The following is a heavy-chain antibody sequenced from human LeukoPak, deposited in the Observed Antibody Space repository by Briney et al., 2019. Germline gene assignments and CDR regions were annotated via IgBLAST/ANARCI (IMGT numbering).Heavy chain of an antibody. CDR2: ISYDGSNK. V-gene: IGHV3-30*18. CDR3: AKGRDWQWLYYFDY. D-gene: IGHD6-19*01. Sequence: GRSLRLSCAASGFTFSSYGMHWVRQAPGKGLEWVAVISYDGSNKYYADSVKGRFTISRDNSKNTLYLHMNSLRAEDTAVYYCAKGRDWQWLYYFDYWGQGTLVTVSS. J-gene: IGHJ4*02. CDR1: GFTFSSYG.